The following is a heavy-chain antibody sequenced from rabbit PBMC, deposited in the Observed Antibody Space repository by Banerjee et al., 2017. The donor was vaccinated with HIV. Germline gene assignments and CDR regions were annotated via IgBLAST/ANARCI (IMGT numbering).Heavy chain of an antibody. V-gene: IGHV1S40*01. D-gene: IGHD7-1*01. Sequence: QSLEESGGDLVKPGASLTLTCTASGFSFSSSYYMCWVRQAPGKGLEWIGCIYTGDGSTDYASWAKGRFTISKASSTTVTLQMTSLTAADTATYFCAREDPGIIGHTKLWGPGTLVTVS. CDR2: IYTGDGST. CDR3: AREDPGIIGHTKL. CDR1: GFSFSSSYY. J-gene: IGHJ4*01.